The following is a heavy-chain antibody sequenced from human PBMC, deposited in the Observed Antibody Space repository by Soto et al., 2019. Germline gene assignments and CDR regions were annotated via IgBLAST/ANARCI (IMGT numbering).Heavy chain of an antibody. Sequence: GGSLRLSCAVSGLTFSNYAMNWVRQAPGRGLEWVSAISGSGGTTYFADSAKGRFTISRDNSRNTLYLQMSSLRAEDTAVYYCAKAPAAMLGLGYYYTYMDVWGKGTTVTVSS. CDR2: ISGSGGTT. CDR3: AKAPAAMLGLGYYYTYMDV. J-gene: IGHJ6*03. CDR1: GLTFSNYA. V-gene: IGHV3-23*01. D-gene: IGHD2-2*01.